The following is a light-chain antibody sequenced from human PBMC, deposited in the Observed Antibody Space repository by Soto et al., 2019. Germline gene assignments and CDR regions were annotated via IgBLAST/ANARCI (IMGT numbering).Light chain of an antibody. CDR2: DAS. CDR1: QSVSIN. Sequence: EIVLTQSPATLSLSPGERATLSCKTSQSVSINLAWYQQKPGQAPRLLIYDASNRATGIPARFSGSGSGTDFPLTISSLEPEDFAVYYCHQRSNSPRNFGQATK. CDR3: HQRSNSPRN. V-gene: IGKV3-11*01. J-gene: IGKJ2*01.